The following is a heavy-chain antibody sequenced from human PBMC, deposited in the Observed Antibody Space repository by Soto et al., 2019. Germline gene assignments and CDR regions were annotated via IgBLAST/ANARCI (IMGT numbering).Heavy chain of an antibody. Sequence: GASVKVSCKASGYTFTRYDINWVRQATGQRLEWMGWMNPNSGNTGYAQKFQGRVTMTRNTSISTAYMELSSLRSEDTAVYYCARGRDIVATISNYYYMDVWGKGTTVTVSS. CDR2: MNPNSGNT. D-gene: IGHD5-12*01. CDR1: GYTFTRYD. J-gene: IGHJ6*03. V-gene: IGHV1-8*01. CDR3: ARGRDIVATISNYYYMDV.